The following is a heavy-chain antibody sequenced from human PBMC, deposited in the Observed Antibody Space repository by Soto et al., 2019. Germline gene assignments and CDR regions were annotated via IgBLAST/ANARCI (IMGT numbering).Heavy chain of an antibody. Sequence: QVQLVQSGAEEKKPGASVKVSCKASGYTFANYPMHWVRQAPGQRLEWMGWINGGNGNTKYSQKFQGRVTISRDTSASTAYMELSSQRSEDTALYYCASVRPPGYSDGPYDYWGQGTLVTVSS. CDR1: GYTFANYP. CDR2: INGGNGNT. J-gene: IGHJ4*02. CDR3: ASVRPPGYSDGPYDY. D-gene: IGHD5-18*01. V-gene: IGHV1-3*05.